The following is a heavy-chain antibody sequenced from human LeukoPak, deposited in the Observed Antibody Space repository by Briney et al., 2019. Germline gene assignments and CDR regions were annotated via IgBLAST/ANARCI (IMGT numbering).Heavy chain of an antibody. J-gene: IGHJ4*02. CDR2: IYYSGST. V-gene: IGHV4-39*07. D-gene: IGHD6-13*01. CDR3: ASTSSSWSGYFDY. CDR1: GGSISSSSYY. Sequence: PSETLSLTCTVSGGSISSSSYYWGWVRQPPGKGREWIGSIYYSGSTYYNPSLKSRVTISVDTSKNQFSLKLSSVTAADTAVYYCASTSSSWSGYFDYWGQGTLVTVSS.